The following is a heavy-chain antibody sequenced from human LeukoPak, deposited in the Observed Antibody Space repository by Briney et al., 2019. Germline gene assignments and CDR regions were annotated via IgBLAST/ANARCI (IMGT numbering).Heavy chain of an antibody. V-gene: IGHV3-11*01. Sequence: GGSLRLSCAASGFTFSDCYMSWIRQAPGKGLEWVSYISSSGSTIYYADSVKGRFTISRDNAKNSLYLQMNSLRAEDTAVYYCARDADSGSPFDYWGQGTLVTVSS. CDR3: ARDADSGSPFDY. CDR2: ISSSGSTI. D-gene: IGHD1-26*01. CDR1: GFTFSDCY. J-gene: IGHJ4*02.